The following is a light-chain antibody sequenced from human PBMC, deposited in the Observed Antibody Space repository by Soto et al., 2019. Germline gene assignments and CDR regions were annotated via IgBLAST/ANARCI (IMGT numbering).Light chain of an antibody. CDR3: QQSYNTPLT. CDR1: QSITSY. V-gene: IGKV1-39*01. CDR2: AAS. J-gene: IGKJ3*01. Sequence: DIQMTQSPSSLSASVGDRVTISCRASQSITSYLNWYQQKPGKAPKLLIYAASSLQSGVPSRFSGSGSGSDFTLTIRSLQPEDFATYYCQQSYNTPLTFGPGTKVDIK.